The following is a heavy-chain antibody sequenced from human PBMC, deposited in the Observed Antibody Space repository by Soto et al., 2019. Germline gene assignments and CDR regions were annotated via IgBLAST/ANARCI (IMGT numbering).Heavy chain of an antibody. D-gene: IGHD4-17*01. V-gene: IGHV3-48*01. J-gene: IGHJ4*02. CDR3: ARGGYGDYDRGPYRDY. Sequence: EVQLVESGGGLVQPGGSLRLSCAASGFTFSSYSMNWVRQAPGKGLEWVSYISSSSSTIYYADSVKGRFTISRDNAKNSLYLQMNSLRAEDTAVYYCARGGYGDYDRGPYRDYWGQGTLVTVSS. CDR1: GFTFSSYS. CDR2: ISSSSSTI.